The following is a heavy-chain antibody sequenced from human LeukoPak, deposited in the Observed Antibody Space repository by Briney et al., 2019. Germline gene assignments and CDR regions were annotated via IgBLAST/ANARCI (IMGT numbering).Heavy chain of an antibody. CDR3: ARDYYDSSGYYSGWFDP. Sequence: GGSLRLSCAASGFTFSSYSMNWVRQAPGKGLEWVSSISSSSSYIYYADSVKGRFTISRDNAKNSLYLQMNSLRAEDTAVYYCARDYYDSSGYYSGWFDPWGQGTLVTVSS. D-gene: IGHD3-22*01. V-gene: IGHV3-21*01. J-gene: IGHJ5*02. CDR2: ISSSSSYI. CDR1: GFTFSSYS.